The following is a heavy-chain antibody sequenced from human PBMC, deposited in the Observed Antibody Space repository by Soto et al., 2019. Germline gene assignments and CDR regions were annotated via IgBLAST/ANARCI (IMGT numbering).Heavy chain of an antibody. CDR2: VYSSGTT. D-gene: IGHD2-21*01. V-gene: IGHV4-4*07. Sequence: SETLSLTCTFSGGSINSYWWSWIRQPAGKGLEWIGRVYSSGTTDYNPSLNSRATMSVETSKNQFSLKLSSVTAADTAVYYCARDIASYAYGEGYWGQGIQVTVS. CDR3: ARDIASYAYGEGY. J-gene: IGHJ4*02. CDR1: GGSINSYW.